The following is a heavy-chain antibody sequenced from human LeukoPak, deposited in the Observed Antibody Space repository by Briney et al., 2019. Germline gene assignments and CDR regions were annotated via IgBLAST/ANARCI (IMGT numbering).Heavy chain of an antibody. CDR2: IYPCDSDT. J-gene: IGHJ4*02. Sequence: GESLQISCNGSGYSLTSYWIGWVRHMPRKCLEWMGIIYPCDSDTRYSPSFQGQVTISADKSISTAYLQWSSLKASDTAMYYCARVTLIGSYYFDYWGQGTLVTVSS. D-gene: IGHD1-26*01. V-gene: IGHV5-51*01. CDR3: ARVTLIGSYYFDY. CDR1: GYSLTSYW.